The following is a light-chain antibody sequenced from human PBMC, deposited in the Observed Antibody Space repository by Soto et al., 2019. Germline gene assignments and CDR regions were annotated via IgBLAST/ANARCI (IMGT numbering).Light chain of an antibody. J-gene: IGKJ2*01. V-gene: IGKV1-5*01. CDR3: QQLNSYPYT. Sequence: DIRMAQSPLTLSASVGDRVTIACRASQRISPWLAWFQQKAGKAPKLLIYDASTLESGVPSRFNGSGSGTEFSLSISSLQPDDFATYYCQQLNSYPYTFAQGTKLEIK. CDR2: DAS. CDR1: QRISPW.